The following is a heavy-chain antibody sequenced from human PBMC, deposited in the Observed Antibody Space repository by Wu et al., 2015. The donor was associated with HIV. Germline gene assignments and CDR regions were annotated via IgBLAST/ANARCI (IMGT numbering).Heavy chain of an antibody. J-gene: IGHJ3*02. V-gene: IGHV1-69*13. CDR2: IIPVFGTT. D-gene: IGHD5-12*01. CDR1: GGTFSSDA. CDR3: ARPCSGYAYDVLDI. Sequence: QVQLVQSGAEVKEPGSSVRVSCKASGGTFSSDAVSWVRQAPGQGLEWMGKIIPVFGTTKYAQNFQGRVTISADESTRTVFMELSSLRSDDTAVYYCARPCSGYAYDVLDIWGQGTVVFVSS.